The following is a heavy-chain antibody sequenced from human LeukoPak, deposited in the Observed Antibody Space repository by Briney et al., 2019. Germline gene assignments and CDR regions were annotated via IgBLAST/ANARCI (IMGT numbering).Heavy chain of an antibody. V-gene: IGHV3-74*01. D-gene: IGHD6-6*01. Sequence: PGGSLRLSCAASGFTFSSYWMHWVRQAPGKGLVWVSRINSDGSNTNYADSVKGRFTISRDNAKNTLYLQLNSLRPEDTAVYYCARGYSSWFDYWGQGTLVTVSS. CDR2: INSDGSNT. J-gene: IGHJ4*02. CDR3: ARGYSSWFDY. CDR1: GFTFSSYW.